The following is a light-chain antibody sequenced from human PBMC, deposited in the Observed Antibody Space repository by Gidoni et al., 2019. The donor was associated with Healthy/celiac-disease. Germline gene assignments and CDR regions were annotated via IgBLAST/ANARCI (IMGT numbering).Light chain of an antibody. Sequence: EILLTQSPATLSVSPGERATLSCRASQSFSSNFAWYQQKPGQPPRLLIYCASTRATGIPARFSGSGSGTEFTITISSLQSEDFAVYYCQQYNNWLRTFXXXTKVEIK. J-gene: IGKJ1*01. CDR3: QQYNNWLRT. CDR1: QSFSSN. CDR2: CAS. V-gene: IGKV3-15*01.